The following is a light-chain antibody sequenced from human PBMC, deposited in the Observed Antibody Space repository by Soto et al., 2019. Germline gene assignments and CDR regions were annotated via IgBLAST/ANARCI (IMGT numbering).Light chain of an antibody. CDR3: QQYGSSPWT. Sequence: EIVLTQSPGTLSLSPGERATLSCRASQSVSSNFLAWYQQKPGQAPRLLIYGASSRATGITDRFSGSGSGTDFTLTISIQEPEDFAVYYCQQYGSSPWTFGQGTKVDIK. V-gene: IGKV3-20*01. CDR1: QSVSSNF. J-gene: IGKJ1*01. CDR2: GAS.